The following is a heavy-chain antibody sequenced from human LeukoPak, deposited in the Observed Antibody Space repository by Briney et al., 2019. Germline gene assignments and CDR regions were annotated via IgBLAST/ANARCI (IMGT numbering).Heavy chain of an antibody. V-gene: IGHV1-2*02. CDR2: INPNSGGT. CDR3: ATRYEPNAFYDAFDI. J-gene: IGHJ3*02. D-gene: IGHD3-3*01. CDR1: GYTFTIYA. Sequence: ASVTVSFTASGYTFTIYAMNWVRQAPGQGLEWMGWINPNSGGTNYAQNFQGRVTMTRDTSISTAYMELSRLRSDDTAVYYCATRYEPNAFYDAFDIWGQGTMVTVSS.